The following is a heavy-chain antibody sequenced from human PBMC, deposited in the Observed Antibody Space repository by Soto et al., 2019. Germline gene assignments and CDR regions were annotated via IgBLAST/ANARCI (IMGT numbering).Heavy chain of an antibody. D-gene: IGHD2-15*01. CDR2: ISGSGGTT. CDR3: ARYCSPTSCTIRYGMDV. J-gene: IGHJ6*02. Sequence: VQLLESGGGLVQPGGSLRLSCVASGFTFSTYAMSWVRQAPRAGLKWVSTISGSGGTTYYADSVKGRFTISRDNSKNTLYLQVNSLRAEDSANYYCARYCSPTSCTIRYGMDVWGQGTTVTVSS. V-gene: IGHV3-23*01. CDR1: GFTFSTYA.